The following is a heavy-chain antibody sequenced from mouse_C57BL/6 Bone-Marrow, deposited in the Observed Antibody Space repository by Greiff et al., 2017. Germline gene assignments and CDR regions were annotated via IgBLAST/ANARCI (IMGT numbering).Heavy chain of an antibody. D-gene: IGHD2-2*01. V-gene: IGHV1-50*01. CDR2: IDPSDSYT. J-gene: IGHJ2*01. Sequence: QVQLQQPGAELVKPGASVKLSCKASGYTFTSYWMQWVKQRPGQGLEWIGEIDPSDSYTNYNQKFKGKATLTVDTSSSTAYMQLSSLTSEDSAVYYCARSDYGYDGDYGGQGTTLTVSS. CDR1: GYTFTSYW. CDR3: ARSDYGYDGDY.